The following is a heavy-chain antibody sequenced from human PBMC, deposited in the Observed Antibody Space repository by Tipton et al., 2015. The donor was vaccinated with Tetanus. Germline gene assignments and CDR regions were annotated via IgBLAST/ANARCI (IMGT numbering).Heavy chain of an antibody. CDR1: GGPVSSSNW. J-gene: IGHJ4*02. CDR2: IYYSGTT. D-gene: IGHD5-12*01. V-gene: IGHV4-4*01. Sequence: TLSLTCDVSGGPVSSSNWWSWVRQAPGKGLEWIGEIYYSGTTNYNPSLKSRVTISTDKSKNQVSLRLNSVTAADTAVYFCARPGVGGYTGYYFDFWGQGTVVTVSS. CDR3: ARPGVGGYTGYYFDF.